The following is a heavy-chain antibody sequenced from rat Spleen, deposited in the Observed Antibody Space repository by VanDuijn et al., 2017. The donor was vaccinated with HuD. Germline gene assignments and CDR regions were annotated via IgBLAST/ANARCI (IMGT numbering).Heavy chain of an antibody. J-gene: IGHJ2*01. Sequence: EVQLVEAGGGLVQPGRSLKLSCAASRFTFSSFPMAWVRQAPKKGLEWVASISSGGGGTYYRDSVKGRFTISRDDEESTLYLQMDSLRSEDTATYFCARLGGLRNWFAYWGQGVMVTVSS. CDR3: ARLGGLRNWFAY. CDR2: ISSGGGGT. D-gene: IGHD4-3*01. CDR1: RFTFSSFP. V-gene: IGHV5S23*01.